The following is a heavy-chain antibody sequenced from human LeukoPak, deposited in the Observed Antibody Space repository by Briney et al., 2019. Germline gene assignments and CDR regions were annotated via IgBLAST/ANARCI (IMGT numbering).Heavy chain of an antibody. V-gene: IGHV4-30-4*07. CDR2: IYYSGST. D-gene: IGHD3-3*01. J-gene: IGHJ3*02. Sequence: PSETLSLTCAVSGGSISSGGYSWSWIRQPPGKGLEWIGYIYYSGSTYYNPSLKSRFTILVDTSENQFSLKLTSMSAADTAVYYCARGSRISMFGVTHMRGTFDIWGQGTMVTVSS. CDR1: GGSISSGGYS. CDR3: ARGSRISMFGVTHMRGTFDI.